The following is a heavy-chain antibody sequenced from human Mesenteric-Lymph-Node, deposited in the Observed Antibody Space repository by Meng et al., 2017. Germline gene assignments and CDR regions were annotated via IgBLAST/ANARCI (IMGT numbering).Heavy chain of an antibody. CDR1: GDTINTDRYY. V-gene: IGHV4-61*02. Sequence: LRLSCTVSGDTINTDRYYWSWIRQPAGKGLEYIGRIYTSGSINYNPSLKSRVTISLDTSKNQLSLKLNSVTAADTAMYYCARIPGPWGQGTLVTVSS. J-gene: IGHJ5*02. CDR2: IYTSGSI. CDR3: ARIPGP. D-gene: IGHD2-2*02.